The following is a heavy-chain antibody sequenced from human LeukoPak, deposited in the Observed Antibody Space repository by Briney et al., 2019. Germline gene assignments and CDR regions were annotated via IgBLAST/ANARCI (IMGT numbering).Heavy chain of an antibody. Sequence: GGSLRLSCAASGSTFSRYWMHWVRQAPGKGLVWVERVKSDGRNTIYADSVKGRFTMSRANAKNTLYLQLYGLRAEDTVVYYCTTGIGNYYYYWGQGTLVTVAS. CDR1: GSTFSRYW. V-gene: IGHV3-74*01. J-gene: IGHJ4*02. D-gene: IGHD3-10*01. CDR2: VKSDGRNT. CDR3: TTGIGNYYYY.